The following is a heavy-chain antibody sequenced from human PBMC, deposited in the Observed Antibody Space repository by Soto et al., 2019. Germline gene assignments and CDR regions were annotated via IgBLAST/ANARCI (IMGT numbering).Heavy chain of an antibody. CDR1: GYTFTSYD. D-gene: IGHD5-12*01. CDR3: ARGCVEAHVDIVATIQTNYYYYYMDV. CDR2: MNPNSGNT. V-gene: IGHV1-8*01. J-gene: IGHJ6*03. Sequence: ASVKVSCKASGYTFTSYDINWVRQATGQGLEWMGWMNPNSGNTGYAQKFQGRVTMTRNTSISTAYMELSSLRSEDTAVYYCARGCVEAHVDIVATIQTNYYYYYMDVWGKGTTVTVSS.